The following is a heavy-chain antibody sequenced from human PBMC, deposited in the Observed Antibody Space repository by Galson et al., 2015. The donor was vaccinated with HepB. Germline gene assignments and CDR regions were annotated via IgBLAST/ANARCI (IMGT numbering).Heavy chain of an antibody. D-gene: IGHD3-3*01. J-gene: IGHJ6*02. Sequence: QSGAEVKKPGESLRISCKGSGYSFTSYWISWVRQMPGKGLEWMGRIDPSDSYTNYSPSFQGHVTISADKSISTAYLQWSSLKASDTAMYYCACRGYDFWSGYYTEDMDVWGQGTTVTVSS. CDR2: IDPSDSYT. CDR1: GYSFTSYW. V-gene: IGHV5-10-1*01. CDR3: ACRGYDFWSGYYTEDMDV.